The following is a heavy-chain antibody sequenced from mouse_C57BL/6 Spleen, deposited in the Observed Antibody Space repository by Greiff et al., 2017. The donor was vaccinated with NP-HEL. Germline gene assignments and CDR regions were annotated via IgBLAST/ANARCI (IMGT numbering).Heavy chain of an antibody. J-gene: IGHJ4*01. Sequence: VQLQQSGPGLVKPSQSLSLTCSVTGYSITSGYYWNWIRQFPGNKLEWMGYISYDGSNNYNPSLKNRISITRDTSKNQFFLKLNSVTTEDTATYYCAREPPTVVATDAMDYWGQGTSVTVSS. CDR2: ISYDGSN. CDR3: AREPPTVVATDAMDY. CDR1: GYSITSGYY. D-gene: IGHD1-1*01. V-gene: IGHV3-6*01.